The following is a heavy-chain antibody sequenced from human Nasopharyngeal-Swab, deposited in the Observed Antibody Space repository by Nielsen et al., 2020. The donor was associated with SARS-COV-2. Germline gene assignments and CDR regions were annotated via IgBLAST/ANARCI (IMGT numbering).Heavy chain of an antibody. CDR2: ISWDGGST. CDR3: AKDSGSMVRGVLRDI. V-gene: IGHV3-43*01. J-gene: IGHJ3*02. D-gene: IGHD3-10*01. Sequence: GESLKISCAASGFTFDDYTMHWVRQAPGKGLEWVSLISWDGGSTYYADSVKGRFTISRDNSKNTLYLQMNSLRAEDTAVYYCAKDSGSMVRGVLRDIWGQGTMVTVSS. CDR1: GFTFDDYT.